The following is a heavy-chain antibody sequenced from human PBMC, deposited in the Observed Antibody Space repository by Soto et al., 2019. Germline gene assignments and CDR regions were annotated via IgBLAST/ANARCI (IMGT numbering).Heavy chain of an antibody. CDR3: ARNIPVTTLGY. CDR2: IYSGGDT. J-gene: IGHJ4*02. D-gene: IGHD4-17*01. V-gene: IGHV3-66*01. Sequence: EVQLVESGGDLVQPGGSLRLSCAASGFSVSNNYMSWVRQAPGKGLECVSLIYSGGDTYYVDSVKGRFSISRDSSKNTLYLQMNSLRAEDSAVYYCARNIPVTTLGYWGQGTVVTVAS. CDR1: GFSVSNNY.